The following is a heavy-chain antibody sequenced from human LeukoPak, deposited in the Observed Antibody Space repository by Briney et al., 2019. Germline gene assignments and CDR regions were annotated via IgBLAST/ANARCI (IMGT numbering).Heavy chain of an antibody. D-gene: IGHD4-23*01. CDR2: INPNSGGT. Sequence: ASVKVSCKASGYTFTGYYMHWVRQAPGQGLEWMGWINPNSGGTKYAQKFQGRVTMTRDTSISTAYMDLSRLTSDDTAVYYCAREGYGGNLLPIPHDFWGQGTLVTVSS. CDR1: GYTFTGYY. CDR3: AREGYGGNLLPIPHDF. J-gene: IGHJ4*02. V-gene: IGHV1-2*02.